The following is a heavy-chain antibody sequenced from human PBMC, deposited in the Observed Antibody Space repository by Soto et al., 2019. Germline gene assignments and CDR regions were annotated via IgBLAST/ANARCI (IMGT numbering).Heavy chain of an antibody. D-gene: IGHD2-15*01. CDR2: IGDSGSTT. CDR3: AKDSLGDYYYFGMDV. J-gene: IGHJ6*02. Sequence: EVQLLESGGGLVQPGGSLRLSCAASGFTFSRFAMNWVCQAPGKGLEWVSGIGDSGSTTYYADSVKCRFTISRGNSKNALVLQMNSLRAEDTAIYYCAKDSLGDYYYFGMDVWGQGTTVTVSS. V-gene: IGHV3-23*01. CDR1: GFTFSRFA.